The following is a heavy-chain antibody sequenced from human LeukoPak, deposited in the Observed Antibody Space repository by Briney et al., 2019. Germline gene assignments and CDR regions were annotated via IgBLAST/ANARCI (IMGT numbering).Heavy chain of an antibody. J-gene: IGHJ5*02. Sequence: ASVKVSCKASGYTFTSYYMHWVRQAPGQGLEWMGIINPSGGSTSYAQKFQGRVTMTRDTSTSTVYMELSSLRSEDTAVYYCARVDSSGYYVNWFDPWGQGTLVTASS. D-gene: IGHD3-22*01. CDR3: ARVDSSGYYVNWFDP. CDR1: GYTFTSYY. CDR2: INPSGGST. V-gene: IGHV1-46*01.